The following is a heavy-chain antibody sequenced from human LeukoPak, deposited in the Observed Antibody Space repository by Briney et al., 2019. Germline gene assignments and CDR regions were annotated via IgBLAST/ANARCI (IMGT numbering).Heavy chain of an antibody. CDR3: ARADRLHGGPYLIGP. V-gene: IGHV1-2*02. Sequence: PEASVKVSCKTSGYSFTDYYMHWVRQAPGQGLEWMGWINPNSGGTSSAQKFQGRVTMTRDTSITTVYMEVSWLTSDDTAIYSCARADRLHGGPYLIGPWGQGTLVTVSS. J-gene: IGHJ5*02. D-gene: IGHD2-21*01. CDR1: GYSFTDYY. CDR2: INPNSGGT.